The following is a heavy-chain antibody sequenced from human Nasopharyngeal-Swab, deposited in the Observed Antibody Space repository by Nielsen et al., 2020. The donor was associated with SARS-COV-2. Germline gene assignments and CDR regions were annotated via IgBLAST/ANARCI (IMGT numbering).Heavy chain of an antibody. CDR3: ARYPSSSWSSYGMDV. V-gene: IGHV4-31*02. J-gene: IGHJ6*02. D-gene: IGHD6-13*01. CDR2: IYYTGST. Sequence: WIRQPPGKGLEWIGYIYYTGSTYCNPSLESRVTISVDTFKNQFSLKLTSVTAADTAVYYCARYPSSSWSSYGMDVWGQGTTVTVSS.